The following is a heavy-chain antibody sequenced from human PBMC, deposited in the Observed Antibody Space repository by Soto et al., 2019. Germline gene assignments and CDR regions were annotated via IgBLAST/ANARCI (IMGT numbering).Heavy chain of an antibody. J-gene: IGHJ4*02. CDR1: GFALSTSW. CDR3: ARDVDGVLDS. CDR2: IEPGGNTI. D-gene: IGHD2-8*01. Sequence: EVQLVESGGGLVQPGGSLRLSCAASGFALSTSWMAWVRQAPGNGLEWVANIEPGGNTINYADSVKGRFTISRDNAKNSLYLQISNLKAEDTAFYYCARDVDGVLDSWGQGNLVTVSS. V-gene: IGHV3-7*01.